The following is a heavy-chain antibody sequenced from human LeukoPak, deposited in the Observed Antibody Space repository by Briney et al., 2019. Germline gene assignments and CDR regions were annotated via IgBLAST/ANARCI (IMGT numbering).Heavy chain of an antibody. CDR1: GFTFSSHV. V-gene: IGHV3-23*01. Sequence: GGSLRLSCAASGFTFSSHVMSWVRQAPGKGLEWVSAITGRGGSTYYADSVKGRFTISRDNSKNTLYLQMNSLRAEDTAVYYCARDLYGDYAFDIWGQGTMVTVSS. J-gene: IGHJ3*02. CDR3: ARDLYGDYAFDI. D-gene: IGHD4-17*01. CDR2: ITGRGGST.